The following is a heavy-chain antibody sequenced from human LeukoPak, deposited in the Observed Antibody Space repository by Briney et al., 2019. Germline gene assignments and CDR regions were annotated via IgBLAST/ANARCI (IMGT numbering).Heavy chain of an antibody. Sequence: PGGSLRLSCAASGFTVSNYWMSWVRQAPGKGLEWVANIKQDGSEKHYVDSVRGRFTISRDSARNSMYLQLNSLRAEDTAVYYCATVGAGWTYAFDCWGQGTLVTVSS. V-gene: IGHV3-7*01. CDR3: ATVGAGWTYAFDC. CDR1: GFTVSNYW. CDR2: IKQDGSEK. D-gene: IGHD3-3*01. J-gene: IGHJ4*02.